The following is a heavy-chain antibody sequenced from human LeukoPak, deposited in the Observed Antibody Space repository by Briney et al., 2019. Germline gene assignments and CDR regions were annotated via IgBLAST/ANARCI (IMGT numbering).Heavy chain of an antibody. CDR1: GYTFTNYA. CDR2: INAGNGNT. CDR3: ARNTETAIPLPYYFDY. D-gene: IGHD2-21*02. J-gene: IGHJ4*02. V-gene: IGHV1-3*01. Sequence: ASVKVSCKASGYTFTNYAMHWVRQAPGQRLEWMGWINAGNGNTKYSQKFQGRVTITRDTSASTAYMDLSSLRSEDTAVYYCARNTETAIPLPYYFDYWGQGTLVTVSS.